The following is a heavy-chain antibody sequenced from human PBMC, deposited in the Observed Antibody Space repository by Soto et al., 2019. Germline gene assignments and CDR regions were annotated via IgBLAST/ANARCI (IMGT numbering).Heavy chain of an antibody. CDR2: INSDGSHT. V-gene: IGHV3-74*01. D-gene: IGHD4-17*01. J-gene: IGHJ5*01. CDR3: EKEGDYGDYAGEIWFDS. Sequence: EVQLVESGGGLVQPGGSLRLSCAASGFTFFAYWIHWVRQVPGKGLVWVSRINSDGSHTSYADSVRGRFTISRDNSKNTVYLQMNSLTAEDTAVYYCEKEGDYGDYAGEIWFDSWGQGSLVTVSS. CDR1: GFTFFAYW.